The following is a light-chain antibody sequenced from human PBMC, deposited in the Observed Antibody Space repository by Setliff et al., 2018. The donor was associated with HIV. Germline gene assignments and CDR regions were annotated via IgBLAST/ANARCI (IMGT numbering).Light chain of an antibody. Sequence: QSALTQPRSVSGSPGQSVTISCTGTSSDVGGYNYVSWYQHHPGKAPKLMIYDVTKGPSGVPERFSGSKSGNTASLTISGLQAEDEADYYCCSYAGSYIWVFGGGTKVTVL. J-gene: IGLJ3*02. CDR3: CSYAGSYIWV. V-gene: IGLV2-11*01. CDR1: SSDVGGYNY. CDR2: DVT.